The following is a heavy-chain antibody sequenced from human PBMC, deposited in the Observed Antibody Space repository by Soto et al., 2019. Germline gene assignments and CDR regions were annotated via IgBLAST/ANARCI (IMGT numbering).Heavy chain of an antibody. V-gene: IGHV4-30-4*01. CDR2: IYYSGST. D-gene: IGHD3-9*01. Sequence: SETLSHTCTFSGGSISSGDYYLSWIRQPPGKGLEWIGYIYYSGSTYYNPSLKSRVTISIDTSKNQFSLRLNSVTAADTAVYYCAKNRMTGQAHYDFWGQGTPVTVSS. CDR1: GGSISSGDYY. J-gene: IGHJ4*02. CDR3: AKNRMTGQAHYDF.